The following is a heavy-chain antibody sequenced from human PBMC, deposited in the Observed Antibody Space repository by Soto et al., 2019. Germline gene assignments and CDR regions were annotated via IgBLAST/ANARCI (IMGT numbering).Heavy chain of an antibody. Sequence: QVQLVQSGAEVKKPGSSVKVSCKASGGTFSSYAISWVRQAPGQGLEWMGGIIPIFGTANYAQKFQGRVTITADKSTSTAYMELSSLRSEDTAVYYCARCEVFHNYYYYYGMDVWGQGTTVTVSS. J-gene: IGHJ6*02. CDR1: GGTFSSYA. V-gene: IGHV1-69*06. CDR3: ARCEVFHNYYYYYGMDV. CDR2: IIPIFGTA.